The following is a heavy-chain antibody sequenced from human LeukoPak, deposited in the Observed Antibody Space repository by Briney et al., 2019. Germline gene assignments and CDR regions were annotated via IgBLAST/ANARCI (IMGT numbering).Heavy chain of an antibody. CDR1: GDSVSSNSAA. V-gene: IGHV6-1*01. Sequence: SQTLSLTCAISGDSVSSNSAAWNWIRLSPSRSLEWLGRTFYRSTWYNDYSESVKSRITINPDTSENQFSLHLNSLTPEDTAVYYCARASSSWYVGDYFDHWGQGTQVTVSS. CDR2: TFYRSTWYN. J-gene: IGHJ4*02. D-gene: IGHD6-13*01. CDR3: ARASSSWYVGDYFDH.